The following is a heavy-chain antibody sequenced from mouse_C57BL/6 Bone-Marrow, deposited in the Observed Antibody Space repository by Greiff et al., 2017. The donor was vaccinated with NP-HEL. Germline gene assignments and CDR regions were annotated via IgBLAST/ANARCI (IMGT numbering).Heavy chain of an antibody. J-gene: IGHJ4*01. CDR2: IDPSDSYT. CDR3: ARGDFAVL. Sequence: QVQLQQSGAELVMPGASVKLSCKASGYTFTSYWMHWVKQRPGQGLEWIGEIDPSDSYTNYNQKFKGKSTLTVDKSSSTAYMQLSSLTSEDSAVYYCARGDFAVLWGQGTSVTVSS. CDR1: GYTFTSYW. V-gene: IGHV1-69*01.